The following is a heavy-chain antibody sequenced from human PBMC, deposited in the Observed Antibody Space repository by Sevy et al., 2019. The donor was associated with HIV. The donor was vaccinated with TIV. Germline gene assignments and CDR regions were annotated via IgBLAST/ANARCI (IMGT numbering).Heavy chain of an antibody. Sequence: GGSLRLSCAASGFTFSSYAMSWVRQAPGKGLEWVSAISGSGGSTYYADSVKGRFTISRDNSKNTLYLQMNSLRAEDTAVYYCVKDRKGQLWLSGDFDYWGQGTLVTVSS. CDR2: ISGSGGST. J-gene: IGHJ4*02. D-gene: IGHD5-18*01. CDR3: VKDRKGQLWLSGDFDY. V-gene: IGHV3-23*01. CDR1: GFTFSSYA.